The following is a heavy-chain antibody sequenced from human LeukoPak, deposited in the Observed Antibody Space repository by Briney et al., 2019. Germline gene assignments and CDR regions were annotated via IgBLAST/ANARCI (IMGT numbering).Heavy chain of an antibody. J-gene: IGHJ4*02. Sequence: ASVKVSCKASGGTFSSYAISWVRQAPGQGLEWMGGIIPIFGTANYAQKFQGRVTITTDESTSTAYMELSNLRSEDTAVYYCARSKGNWNSWDYFFDYWGQGTLVTVSS. CDR1: GGTFSSYA. CDR3: ARSKGNWNSWDYFFDY. CDR2: IIPIFGTA. D-gene: IGHD1-7*01. V-gene: IGHV1-69*05.